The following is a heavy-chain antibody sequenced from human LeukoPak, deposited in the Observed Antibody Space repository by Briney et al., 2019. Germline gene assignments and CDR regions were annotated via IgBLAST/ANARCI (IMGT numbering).Heavy chain of an antibody. CDR1: GFTFSTYT. D-gene: IGHD3-22*01. CDR2: ISGTSNTI. CDR3: ARDPPSTYYESSGYPDY. V-gene: IGHV3-48*01. J-gene: IGHJ4*02. Sequence: GGSLRLSCAASGFTFSTYTMNWVRQAPGKGLEWLSSISGTSNTIYYADSVKGRFTVSRDNAKSSLYLQMHSLRADDTAVYYCARDPPSTYYESSGYPDYWGQGTLLTVSS.